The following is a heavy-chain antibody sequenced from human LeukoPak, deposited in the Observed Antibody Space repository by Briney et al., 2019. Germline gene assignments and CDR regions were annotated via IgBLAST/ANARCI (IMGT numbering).Heavy chain of an antibody. V-gene: IGHV3-64*01. CDR3: ARDSGGYFDRNHFGY. CDR1: GFTFSSYA. J-gene: IGHJ4*02. CDR2: INSNGGST. D-gene: IGHD3-9*01. Sequence: PGGSLRLSCVVSGFTFSSYAMHWVRQTPGKGLEYVSGINSNGGSTHYANSVKGRFTISRDNSKHTLYLQMNSLRAEDTAVYYCARDSGGYFDRNHFGYWGQGTLVTVSS.